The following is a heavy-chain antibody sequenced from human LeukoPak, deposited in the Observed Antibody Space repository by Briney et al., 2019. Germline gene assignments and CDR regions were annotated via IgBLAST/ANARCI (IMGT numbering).Heavy chain of an antibody. CDR1: GGSFSGHY. CDR2: INQSEIT. V-gene: IGHV4-34*01. CDR3: VRASAGRTYYYYGMDV. J-gene: IGHJ6*02. D-gene: IGHD6-13*01. Sequence: KPSETLSLTCAVYGGSFSGHYWTWIRQPPGKGLEWIGEINQSEITNYNPSLESRLTILVDTSKNQFSLKLISVTAADTAVYYCVRASAGRTYYYYGMDVWGQGTTVTVSS.